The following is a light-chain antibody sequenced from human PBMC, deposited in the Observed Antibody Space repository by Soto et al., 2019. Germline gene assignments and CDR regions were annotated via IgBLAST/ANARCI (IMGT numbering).Light chain of an antibody. CDR1: QSVSDN. CDR3: QQYGSLPIT. J-gene: IGKJ5*01. CDR2: DAS. V-gene: IGKV3-20*01. Sequence: ETVMTQSPDTLSLPPGERATLSCRASQSVSDNLAWYQQKPGQAPRLLIYDASSRATGIPDSFSGSGSGTDFTLTISRLEPEDFAVYYCQQYGSLPITFGQGTRLEI.